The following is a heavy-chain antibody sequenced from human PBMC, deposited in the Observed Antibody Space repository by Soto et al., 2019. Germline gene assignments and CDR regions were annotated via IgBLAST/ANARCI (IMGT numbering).Heavy chain of an antibody. CDR2: IYYSGST. V-gene: IGHV4-59*01. CDR1: GGSISSYY. D-gene: IGHD2-2*01. Sequence: SYTLSLTCTVSGGSISSYYWSWIRQPPGKGLEWIGYIYYSGSTNYNPSLKSRVTISVDTSKNQFSLKLSSVTAADTAVYYCARDQYRRQGVSWFDPWGQGTLVTVSS. J-gene: IGHJ5*02. CDR3: ARDQYRRQGVSWFDP.